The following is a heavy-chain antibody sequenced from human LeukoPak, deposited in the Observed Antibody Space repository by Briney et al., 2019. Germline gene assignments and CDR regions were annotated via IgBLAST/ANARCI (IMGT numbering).Heavy chain of an antibody. CDR2: ISGSGGST. V-gene: IGHV3-23*01. CDR1: GFTFSTYA. CDR3: ARRSGGFGKFDY. D-gene: IGHD1-26*01. J-gene: IGHJ4*02. Sequence: GGSLRLSCAASGFTFSTYAMSWVRQAPGKGLEWVSAISGSGGSTYYADSVKGRFTVSRDNSNNKLYLQMNSLGVEDTAVYYCARRSGGFGKFDYWGQGTLVTVSS.